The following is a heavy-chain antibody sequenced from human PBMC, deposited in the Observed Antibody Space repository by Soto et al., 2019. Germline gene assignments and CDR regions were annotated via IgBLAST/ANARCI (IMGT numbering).Heavy chain of an antibody. CDR2: IYYSGST. Sequence: PSETLSLTCSVSGGSISSSSDYWGWIRQPPGKGLEWIGYIYYSGSTNYNPSLKSRVTISVDTSKNQFSLKLSSVTAADTAVYYCAREGLQYRDYYYYGLDVWGQGITVTVSS. J-gene: IGHJ6*02. CDR3: AREGLQYRDYYYYGLDV. CDR1: GGSISSSSDY. D-gene: IGHD4-4*01. V-gene: IGHV4-61*01.